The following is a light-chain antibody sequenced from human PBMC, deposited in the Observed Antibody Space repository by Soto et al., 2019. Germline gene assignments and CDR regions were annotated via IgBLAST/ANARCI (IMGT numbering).Light chain of an antibody. CDR2: DAS. V-gene: IGKV1-33*01. CDR1: QDISNY. Sequence: DIPMTQSPSSLSASVGARVTITCQASQDISNYLNWYQQKPGKAPKLLIYDASNLETGVPSRFSGSGSGTNFTFTISSLQPEDIATYYCQQYDKLPYTFGQGSKLEIK. J-gene: IGKJ2*01. CDR3: QQYDKLPYT.